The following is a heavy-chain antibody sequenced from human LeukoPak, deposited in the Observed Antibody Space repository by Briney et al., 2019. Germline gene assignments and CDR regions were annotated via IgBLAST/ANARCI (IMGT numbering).Heavy chain of an antibody. CDR3: ARDQVLRFLEWLIDY. CDR2: ISYDGSNK. V-gene: IGHV3-30-3*01. Sequence: GGSLRLSCAASGFTFSSYAMHWVRQAPGKGLEWVAVISYDGSNKYYADSVKGRFTFSRDNSKNTLYLQMNSLRAEDTAVYYCARDQVLRFLEWLIDYWGQGTLVTVSS. J-gene: IGHJ4*02. D-gene: IGHD3-3*01. CDR1: GFTFSSYA.